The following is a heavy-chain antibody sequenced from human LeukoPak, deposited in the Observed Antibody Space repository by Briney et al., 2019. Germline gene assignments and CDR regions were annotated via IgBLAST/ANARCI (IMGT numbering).Heavy chain of an antibody. CDR3: ARWGHYGPLGY. Sequence: PSETLSPTCAVYGGSFSGYYWSWIRQPPGKGLEWIGEINHSGSTNYNPSLKSRVTISVDTSKNQFSLKLSSVTAADTAVYYCARWGHYGPLGYWGQGTLVTVSS. CDR2: INHSGST. J-gene: IGHJ4*02. CDR1: GGSFSGYY. V-gene: IGHV4-34*01. D-gene: IGHD4-17*01.